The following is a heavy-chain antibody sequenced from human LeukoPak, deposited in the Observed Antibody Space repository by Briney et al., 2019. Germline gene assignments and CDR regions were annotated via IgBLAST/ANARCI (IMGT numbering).Heavy chain of an antibody. J-gene: IGHJ3*02. CDR2: INPSGGST. CDR1: GYTFTSYY. Sequence: ASVKVSCKASGYTFTSYYMHWVRQAPGQGLEWMRIINPSGGSTSYAQKFQGRVTMTRDTSTSTVYMELSSLRSEDTAVYYCARGRKCDLSYCSSTSCYICDAFDIWGQGTMVTVSS. D-gene: IGHD2-2*02. CDR3: ARGRKCDLSYCSSTSCYICDAFDI. V-gene: IGHV1-46*01.